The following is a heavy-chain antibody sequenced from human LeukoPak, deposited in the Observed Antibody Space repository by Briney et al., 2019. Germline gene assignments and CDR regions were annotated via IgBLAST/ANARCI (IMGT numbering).Heavy chain of an antibody. D-gene: IGHD4-17*01. CDR2: ISSSGSTI. Sequence: PGGSLRLSCAASGFTLSSYEMNWVRQAPGKGLELVSYISSSGSTIYYADSVKGRFTISRDNAKNSLYLQMNSLRAEDTAVYYCARGPSVTQVYWGQGTLVTVSS. CDR3: ARGPSVTQVY. V-gene: IGHV3-48*03. J-gene: IGHJ4*02. CDR1: GFTLSSYE.